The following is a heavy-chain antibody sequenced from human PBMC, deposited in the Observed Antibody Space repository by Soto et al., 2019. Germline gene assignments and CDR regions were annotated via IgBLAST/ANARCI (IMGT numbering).Heavy chain of an antibody. CDR2: INPSGGST. D-gene: IGHD2-8*01. CDR1: GYTFTSYY. J-gene: IGHJ5*02. Sequence: ASVKVSCKASGYTFTSYYMHWVRQAPGQGLEWMGIINPSGGSTSYAQKFQGRVTMTRDTSTSTVYMELSSLRSEDTAVYYCARDLSDCTNGVCYFFWFDPWGQGTLVTVSS. CDR3: ARDLSDCTNGVCYFFWFDP. V-gene: IGHV1-46*01.